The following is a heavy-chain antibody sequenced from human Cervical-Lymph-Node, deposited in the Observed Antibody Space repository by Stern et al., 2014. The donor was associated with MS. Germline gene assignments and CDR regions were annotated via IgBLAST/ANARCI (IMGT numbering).Heavy chain of an antibody. CDR2: IIPIFGTA. CDR3: AAWYGGYYDSSGYYYSYFDY. V-gene: IGHV1-69*01. Sequence: QVQLVESGAEVKKPGSSVKGSCKASGGTFSSYAISWVRQAPGQGLEWMGGIIPIFGTANYAQKFQGRVTITADEYTSTAYMELSSLRSEDTAVYYCAAWYGGYYDSSGYYYSYFDYWDQGTLVTVSS. CDR1: GGTFSSYA. D-gene: IGHD3-22*01. J-gene: IGHJ4*02.